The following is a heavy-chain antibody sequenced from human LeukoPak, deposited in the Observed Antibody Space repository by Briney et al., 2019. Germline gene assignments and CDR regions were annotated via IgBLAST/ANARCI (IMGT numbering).Heavy chain of an antibody. J-gene: IGHJ4*02. V-gene: IGHV4-59*08. Sequence: SETLSLTCTVSGGSISSYYWSWIRQPPGKGLEWIGNIFHSGNTYYSPSLKSRAIISADTSKSQFSLKLSSVTAADTAMYYCTRRVVVIGLHYFDSWGQGTLVTVSS. D-gene: IGHD3-22*01. CDR1: GGSISSYY. CDR3: TRRVVVIGLHYFDS. CDR2: IFHSGNT.